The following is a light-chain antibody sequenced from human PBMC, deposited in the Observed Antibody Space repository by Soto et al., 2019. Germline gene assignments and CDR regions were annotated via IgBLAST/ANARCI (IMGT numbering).Light chain of an antibody. CDR1: QNIGNW. CDR2: AAS. Sequence: DVQVTQFPSSVAASVGDRVIIPCQTSQNIGNWLAWYQQKPGKVPKLLIYAASTLQSGVPSRFSGSGSGTDFTLTISSLQPEDVATYYCQKYNSASWTFGQGTKVDIK. V-gene: IGKV1-27*01. CDR3: QKYNSASWT. J-gene: IGKJ1*01.